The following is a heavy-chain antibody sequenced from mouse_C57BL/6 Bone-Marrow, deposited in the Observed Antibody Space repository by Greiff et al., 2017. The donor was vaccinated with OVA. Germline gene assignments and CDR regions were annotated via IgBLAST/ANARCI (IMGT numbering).Heavy chain of an antibody. V-gene: IGHV1-34*01. CDR2: IDPNNGGT. CDR3: ASTYYSNYVRLLLYAY. CDR1: GYTFTNYY. Sequence: VQLKQSGPELVKPGASVKMSCKASGYTFTNYYMHWVKQRPGQSLEWIGEIDPNNGGTSYNKKFKGKATLTVDKSSSTAYMELRSLTSEDAAVYYCASTYYSNYVRLLLYAYWGRGTGVTVTA. D-gene: IGHD2-5*01. J-gene: IGHJ3*01.